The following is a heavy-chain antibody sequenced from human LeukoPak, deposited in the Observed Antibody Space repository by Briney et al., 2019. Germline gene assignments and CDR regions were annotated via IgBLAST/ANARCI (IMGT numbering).Heavy chain of an antibody. D-gene: IGHD5-24*01. Sequence: SETLSLTCTVSGDSISSYSYYWGWIRQPPGKGLEGLEWIGSIYYSGSTYYNPSLKSRVTISVDTSKNQFSLNLSSVTAADTAVYYCARVGPPMATIKGYYYYYGMDVWGQGTTVTVSS. CDR3: ARVGPPMATIKGYYYYYGMDV. CDR1: GDSISSYSYY. CDR2: IYYSGST. V-gene: IGHV4-39*07. J-gene: IGHJ6*02.